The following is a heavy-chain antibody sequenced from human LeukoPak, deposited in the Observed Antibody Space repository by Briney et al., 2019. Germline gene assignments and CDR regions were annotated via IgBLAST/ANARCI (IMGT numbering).Heavy chain of an antibody. Sequence: TSETLSLTCAAYGGASGGYYCTWIRQPPGKGLEWIGEIDHRGSTHYNPSLQSRVTIPIDTSKNQFSLKVSSVTAADTALYYCARTRDGYLRYWGQGSLVTVSS. J-gene: IGHJ4*02. CDR1: GGASGGYY. CDR2: IDHRGST. V-gene: IGHV4-34*01. D-gene: IGHD5-24*01. CDR3: ARTRDGYLRY.